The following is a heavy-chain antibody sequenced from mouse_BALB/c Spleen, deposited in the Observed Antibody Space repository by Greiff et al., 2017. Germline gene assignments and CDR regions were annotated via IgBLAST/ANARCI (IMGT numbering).Heavy chain of an antibody. CDR3: ARGSYAMDY. CDR2: IDPANGNT. Sequence: VHVKQSGAELVKPGASVKLSCTASGFNIKDTYMHWVKQRPEQGLEWIGRIDPANGNTKYDPKFQGKATITADTSSNTAYLQLSSLTSEDTAVYYCARGSYAMDYWGQGTSVTVSS. J-gene: IGHJ4*01. V-gene: IGHV14-3*02. CDR1: GFNIKDTY.